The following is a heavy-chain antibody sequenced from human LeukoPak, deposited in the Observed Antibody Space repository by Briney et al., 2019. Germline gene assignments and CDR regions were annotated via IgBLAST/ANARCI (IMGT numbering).Heavy chain of an antibody. Sequence: GRSLRLSCAASGFTFSGSWMSWVRQAPGKGLEWVASINQDGGEKYSLDSVKGRFTISRDNTKSSLYLQMNSLRAEDTAMYYCARYRHLYYWGQGTLVTVSS. J-gene: IGHJ4*02. CDR1: GFTFSGSW. V-gene: IGHV3-7*01. D-gene: IGHD3-16*01. CDR3: ARYRHLYY. CDR2: INQDGGEK.